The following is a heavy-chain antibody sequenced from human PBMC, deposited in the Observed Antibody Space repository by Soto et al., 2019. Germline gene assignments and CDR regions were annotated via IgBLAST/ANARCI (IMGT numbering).Heavy chain of an antibody. D-gene: IGHD2-2*01. V-gene: IGHV3-30*03. CDR1: GFTFSSYG. CDR3: ARGGYQLLSLYYYYCGMDV. CDR2: ISYDGSNK. J-gene: IGHJ6*02. Sequence: GGSMRFSCAASGFTFSSYGMPWVRQAPGKGLEWVAVISYDGSNKYYADSVKGRFTISRDNSKTTLYLQMNSLRAEDTAVYYCARGGYQLLSLYYYYCGMDVWGQGTTVTVSS.